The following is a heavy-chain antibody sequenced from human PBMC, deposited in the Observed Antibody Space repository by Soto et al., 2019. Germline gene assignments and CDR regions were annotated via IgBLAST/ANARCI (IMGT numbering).Heavy chain of an antibody. Sequence: VQVVESGGGLVQPGGSLRLSCAASGFTFSTYWMNWVRLAPGKGREWVANINKDGSEKNYVDSVKGRFTISRDNAKNSLDLHRNSLRAEVTAVNYCGGHGCWIFNYCSQGTQVTVAS. CDR1: GFTFSTYW. CDR3: GGHGCWIFNY. V-gene: IGHV3-7*03. J-gene: IGHJ4*02. D-gene: IGHD2-2*03. CDR2: INKDGSEK.